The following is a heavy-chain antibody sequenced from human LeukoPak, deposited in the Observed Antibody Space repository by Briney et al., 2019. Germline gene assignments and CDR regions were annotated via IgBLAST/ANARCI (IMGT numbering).Heavy chain of an antibody. CDR2: ISYDGSNK. J-gene: IGHJ4*02. V-gene: IGHV3-30-3*01. CDR1: GFTFSSYA. Sequence: GGSLRLSCAASGFTFSSYAMHWVRQAPGKGLERVAVISYDGSNKYYADSVKGRFTISRDNSKNTLYLQMNSLRAEDTAVYYCAKVGSSSPYYFDYWGQGTLVTVSS. D-gene: IGHD6-13*01. CDR3: AKVGSSSPYYFDY.